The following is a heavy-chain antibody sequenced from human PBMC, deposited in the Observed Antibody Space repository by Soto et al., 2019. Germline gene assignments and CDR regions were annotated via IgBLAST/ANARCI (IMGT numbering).Heavy chain of an antibody. CDR2: IYPGDSDT. CDR1: GYSFTSYW. D-gene: IGHD3-10*01. V-gene: IGHV5-51*01. J-gene: IGHJ4*02. CDR3: ARLPPPWFGELLSYYFDY. Sequence: GESLKISCKGSGYSFTSYWIGWVRQMPGKGLEWMGIIYPGDSDTRYSPSFQGQVTISADKSISTAYLQWSSLKASDTAMYYCARLPPPWFGELLSYYFDYWGQGTLVTVSS.